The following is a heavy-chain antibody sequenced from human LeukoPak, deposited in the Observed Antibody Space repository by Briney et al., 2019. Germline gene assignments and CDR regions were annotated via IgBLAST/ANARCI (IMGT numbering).Heavy chain of an antibody. D-gene: IGHD1-26*01. CDR1: GFTFSSYE. CDR3: ARGSGSSDY. Sequence: GGSLRLSCAASGFTFSSYEMSWVSHAQGKGLEWVSYMSISVSTIYYAGSVNGRFTLSRDNAKNSPYLQMNSLRAEDTAVYYCARGSGSSDYWGQGTLVTVSS. V-gene: IGHV3-48*03. J-gene: IGHJ4*02. CDR2: MSISVSTI.